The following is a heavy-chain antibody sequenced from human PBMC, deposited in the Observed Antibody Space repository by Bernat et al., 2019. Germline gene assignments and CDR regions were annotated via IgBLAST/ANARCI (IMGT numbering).Heavy chain of an antibody. Sequence: QVQLVQSGAEVKKPGSSVKVSCKASGGTFSSYAISWVRQAPGQGLEWMGRIIPILGIANYAQKFQGRVTITADKSTSTAYMELGSLRSEDTAVYYCARERYCSSTSCYRYYYYGMDVWGQGTTVTVSS. V-gene: IGHV1-69*04. CDR3: ARERYCSSTSCYRYYYYGMDV. CDR1: GGTFSSYA. D-gene: IGHD2-2*01. J-gene: IGHJ6*02. CDR2: IIPILGIA.